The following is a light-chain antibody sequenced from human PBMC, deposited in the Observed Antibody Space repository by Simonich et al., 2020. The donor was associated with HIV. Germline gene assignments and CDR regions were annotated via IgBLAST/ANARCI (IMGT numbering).Light chain of an antibody. CDR2: EGS. V-gene: IGLV2-23*01. Sequence: QSALTQPASVSGSPGQSITISCTGTSRDVGSDNLVSWYQQFPGKAPKPMIYEGSQRPSGVSDRFSGSKFGNTASLTISGLQAEDEADYYCCSYAGTSTVIFGGGTKLTVL. J-gene: IGLJ2*01. CDR3: CSYAGTSTVI. CDR1: SRDVGSDNL.